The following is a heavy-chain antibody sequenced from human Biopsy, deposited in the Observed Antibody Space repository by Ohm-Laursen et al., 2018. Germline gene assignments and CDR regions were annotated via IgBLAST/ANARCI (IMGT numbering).Heavy chain of an antibody. J-gene: IGHJ4*02. V-gene: IGHV1-2*02. CDR1: GYTFNDYY. D-gene: IGHD3-9*01. CDR2: VNPNSGAT. CDR3: AIDGNDFLTDYLKIDQ. Sequence: SVKVSCKASGYTFNDYYIHWVRQSPGQGLEWMGWVNPNSGATNSAEKFRGRVTMTRDTSISTAYMEVSSLRSDDTAVYYCAIDGNDFLTDYLKIDQWGQGTLVTVSS.